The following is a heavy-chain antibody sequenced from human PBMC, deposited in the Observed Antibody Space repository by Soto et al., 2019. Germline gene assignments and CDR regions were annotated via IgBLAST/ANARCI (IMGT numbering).Heavy chain of an antibody. CDR2: ISAYNGDT. V-gene: IGHV1-18*01. CDR3: AGESSGYPRDP. J-gene: IGHJ5*02. D-gene: IGHD3-22*01. Sequence: QLVQSGAEVKKPGASVNVSCKASGYTFSNYGISWVRQAPGQGLEWMGWISAYNGDTKYAQKFQGRGTMTNDPTTSTAHMEGTSLTSDHTAGYYCAGESSGYPRDPWGQGTLVNVSS. CDR1: GYTFSNYG.